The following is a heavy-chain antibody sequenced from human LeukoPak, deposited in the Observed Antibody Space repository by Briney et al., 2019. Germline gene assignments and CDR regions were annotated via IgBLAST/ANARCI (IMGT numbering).Heavy chain of an antibody. J-gene: IGHJ3*02. CDR2: IYYSGST. D-gene: IGHD3-10*01. V-gene: IGHV4-59*01. CDR1: GGSISSYY. CDR3: ASWGDYYGSGHRNAFDI. Sequence: SETLSLTCTVSGGSISSYYWSWIRQPPGKGLEWIGYIYYSGSTNYNPSPKSRVTISVDTSKNQFSLKLSSVTAADPAVYYCASWGDYYGSGHRNAFDIWGQGTMVTVSS.